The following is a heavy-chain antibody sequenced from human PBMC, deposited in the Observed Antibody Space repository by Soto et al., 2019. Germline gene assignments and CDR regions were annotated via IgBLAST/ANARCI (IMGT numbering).Heavy chain of an antibody. V-gene: IGHV3-23*01. CDR3: ARARGRGGGWYDYDY. D-gene: IGHD6-19*01. CDR1: GFTFSDYA. Sequence: EVQLLESGGGLVQPGGSLRLSCAASGFTFSDYAMSWVRQAPGKGLEWVSAIRGRGDNTYFADSVKGRFIISRDNSQNTLYLEVNSLRAEDTSVYYCARARGRGGGWYDYDYWGQGTLVTVSS. J-gene: IGHJ4*02. CDR2: IRGRGDNT.